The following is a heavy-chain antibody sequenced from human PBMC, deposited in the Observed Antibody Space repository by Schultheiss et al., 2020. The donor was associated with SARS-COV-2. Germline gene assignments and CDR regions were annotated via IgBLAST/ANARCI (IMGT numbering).Heavy chain of an antibody. J-gene: IGHJ3*02. CDR1: GFSLSTSGMC. CDR3: AHTLVVVTGDAFDI. V-gene: IGHV2-5*08. D-gene: IGHD2-21*02. Sequence: SGPTLVKPTQTLTLTCTFSGFSLSTSGMCVSWIRQPPGKALVWLALIYWDDDKRYSPSLKSRLTITKDTSKNQVVLTITNMDPVDTATYYCAHTLVVVTGDAFDIWGQGTMVTVSS. CDR2: IYWDDDK.